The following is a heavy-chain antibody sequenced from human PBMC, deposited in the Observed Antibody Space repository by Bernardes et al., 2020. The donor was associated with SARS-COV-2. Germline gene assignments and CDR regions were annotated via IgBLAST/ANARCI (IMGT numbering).Heavy chain of an antibody. V-gene: IGHV3-23*01. CDR2: VGGGPDDI. CDR1: GFDFSIHA. D-gene: IGHD3-9*01. J-gene: IGHJ3*01. Sequence: AGSLILSCTTSGFDFSIHAMTWVRQAPGQGLEWVSTVGGGPDDIYYVDSVKGRFTSSRDNSRDTLYLQMNSLRPDDTATYYCGRDQTPFNKRYDGLDAWGQGTLVTVSS. CDR3: GRDQTPFNKRYDGLDA.